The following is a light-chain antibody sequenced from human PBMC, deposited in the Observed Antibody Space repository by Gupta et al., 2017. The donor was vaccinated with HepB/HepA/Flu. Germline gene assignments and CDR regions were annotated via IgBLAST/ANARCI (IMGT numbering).Light chain of an antibody. CDR3: AVWDDRLSGGV. CDR2: RNN. Sequence: QSVLTQPPSASGTPGQRVTIPCSGSSSNIGINYVYWYQQLPGPAPKLLIYRNNQRPSGVPDRFSGSKSGTSASLAISGLRSEDEADYYCAVWDDRLSGGVFGGGTKLTVL. J-gene: IGLJ3*02. CDR1: SSNIGINY. V-gene: IGLV1-47*01.